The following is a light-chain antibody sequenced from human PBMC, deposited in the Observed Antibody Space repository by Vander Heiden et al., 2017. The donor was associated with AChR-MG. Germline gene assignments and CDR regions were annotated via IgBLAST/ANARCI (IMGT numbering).Light chain of an antibody. CDR2: SVS. J-gene: IGKJ1*01. CDR3: QQYHRYPWT. Sequence: DIRLTQSPSSLSASVGDTVPITCRSSQNLDSNLAWFQQRPGNAPKSLIHSVSSLQSGVPHRFSGGGSGTQFTLTITGLQAEDLGVYYCQQYHRYPWTFGQGA. CDR1: QNLDSN. V-gene: IGKV1-16*01.